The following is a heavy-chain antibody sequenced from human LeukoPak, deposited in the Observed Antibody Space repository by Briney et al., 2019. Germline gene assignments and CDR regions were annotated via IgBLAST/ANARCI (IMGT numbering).Heavy chain of an antibody. V-gene: IGHV3-74*01. J-gene: IGHJ4*02. CDR1: GFTFINHW. Sequence: PGGSLRLSCAASGFTFINHWMHWVRQAPGKGLVWVSHVNSDGSDTTYADSVKGRFSISRDNAKNTLYLQMDGLRAEDTAIYYCVRDGDGDVEFDYWGQGALVTVSS. CDR3: VRDGDGDVEFDY. D-gene: IGHD7-27*01. CDR2: VNSDGSDT.